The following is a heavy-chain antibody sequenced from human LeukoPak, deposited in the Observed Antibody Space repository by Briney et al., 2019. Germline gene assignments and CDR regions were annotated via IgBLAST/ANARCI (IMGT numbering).Heavy chain of an antibody. CDR3: AFIAAAGTQLDY. Sequence: GASVKVSCKASGYTFTAYYMYWVRQAPGQGLEWMGWINPNSGVTNYAQKFRGRVTMARDPSISTAYMELNRLRSDDTAVYYCAFIAAAGTQLDYWGQGTLVTVSS. CDR2: INPNSGVT. D-gene: IGHD6-13*01. V-gene: IGHV1-2*02. CDR1: GYTFTAYY. J-gene: IGHJ4*02.